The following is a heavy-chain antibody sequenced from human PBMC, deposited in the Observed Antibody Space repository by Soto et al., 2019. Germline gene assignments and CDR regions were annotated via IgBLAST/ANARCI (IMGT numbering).Heavy chain of an antibody. CDR2: IDSSGEK. D-gene: IGHD6-19*01. V-gene: IGHV2-26*01. CDR1: GLSITDSEMP. CDR3: ARRHLAVAVSPWFDP. Sequence: QVTLKESGPVLVKPTETLTLRCTVSGLSITDSEMPVTCTRQPPGQPLEWLAHIDSSGEKSYRTFLKSRLAISKDTSKSQIVLTMTNMDPADTATYYCARRHLAVAVSPWFDPWGQGIPVTVSS. J-gene: IGHJ5*02.